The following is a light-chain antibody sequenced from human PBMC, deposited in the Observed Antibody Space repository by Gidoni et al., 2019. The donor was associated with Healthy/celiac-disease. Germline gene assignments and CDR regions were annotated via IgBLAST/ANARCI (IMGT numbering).Light chain of an antibody. CDR2: QDS. CDR1: KLGDKY. Sequence: SYELTQPPSVSVSPGQTASITCSGDKLGDKYACWYQQKPGQSPVRVISQDSKRPSGIPDRFSGSTSGHTATLTISGTQSMDEADYSCPAWDSSTVVFGGGTKLTVL. V-gene: IGLV3-1*01. CDR3: PAWDSSTVV. J-gene: IGLJ2*01.